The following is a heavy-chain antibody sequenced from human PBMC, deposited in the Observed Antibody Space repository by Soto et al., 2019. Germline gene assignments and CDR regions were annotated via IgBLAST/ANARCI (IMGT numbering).Heavy chain of an antibody. D-gene: IGHD4-17*01. CDR1: GGSVSIGDYL. V-gene: IGHV4-30-4*01. Sequence: TLSLTCTVFGGSVSIGDYLWSWIRQRPGKGLEWSGYIHDSGNTYYNPSLKSRVTISLDTSKNQFSLKVASMTAADTDVYFCSRSRWGDCGDYARLFDPRGQGNLVTVSS. J-gene: IGHJ5*02. CDR2: IHDSGNT. CDR3: SRSRWGDCGDYARLFDP.